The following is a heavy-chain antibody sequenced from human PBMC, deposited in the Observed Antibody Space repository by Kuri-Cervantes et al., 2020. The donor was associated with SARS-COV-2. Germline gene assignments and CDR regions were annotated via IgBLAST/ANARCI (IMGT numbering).Heavy chain of an antibody. D-gene: IGHD5-18*01. CDR2: IIPIFGTA. CDR1: GGTFSSYA. CDR3: ATTDTAMVPEFDY. J-gene: IGHJ4*02. Sequence: SGKVSCKASGGTFSSYAISWVRQAPGQGLEWMGGIIPIFGTANYAQKFQGRVTMTEDTSTDTAYMELSSLRSEDTAVYYCATTDTAMVPEFDYWGQGTLVTVSS. V-gene: IGHV1-69*06.